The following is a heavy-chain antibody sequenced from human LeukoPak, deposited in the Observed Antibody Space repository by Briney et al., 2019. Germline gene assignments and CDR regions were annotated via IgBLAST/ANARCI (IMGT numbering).Heavy chain of an antibody. Sequence: RSETLSLTCTVSGGSISNTLYYWAWIRQPPGKGLESIGSIYYSRSTYYSPSLKSRVTISVDTSKNQFSLKLTSVTAADTAVYYCARRKGFGEGYFDSWGQGTLVTVSS. CDR2: IYYSRST. CDR1: GGSISNTLYY. V-gene: IGHV4-39*01. CDR3: ARRKGFGEGYFDS. D-gene: IGHD3-10*01. J-gene: IGHJ4*02.